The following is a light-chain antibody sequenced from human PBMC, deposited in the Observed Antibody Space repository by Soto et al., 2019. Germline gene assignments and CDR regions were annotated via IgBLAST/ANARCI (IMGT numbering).Light chain of an antibody. CDR3: QQRSNWPFIFT. Sequence: ETVLTQSPGTLSLSPGERATLSCRASQSVGNFLAWYQQKPGQAPRLLIYDATQRATGIPARFSGSGSGTDFTLPISSLEPEDFAVYYCQQRSNWPFIFTFGPGTKVDFK. V-gene: IGKV3-11*01. CDR2: DAT. CDR1: QSVGNF. J-gene: IGKJ3*01.